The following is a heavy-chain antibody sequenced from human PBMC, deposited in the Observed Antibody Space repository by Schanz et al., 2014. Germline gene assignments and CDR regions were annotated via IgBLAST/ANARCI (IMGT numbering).Heavy chain of an antibody. D-gene: IGHD3-10*01. CDR1: GFMFSSYG. J-gene: IGHJ4*02. V-gene: IGHV3-33*08. Sequence: QGQLVESGGGVVQPGRSLRLSCAASGFMFSSYGMHWVRQAPGKGLEWVGVISYDGSKKSYADSVKGRFTISRDNSKNTLYLQMNSLRAEDTAVYYCARIGGSVFDYWAQGTLVTVSS. CDR2: ISYDGSKK. CDR3: ARIGGSVFDY.